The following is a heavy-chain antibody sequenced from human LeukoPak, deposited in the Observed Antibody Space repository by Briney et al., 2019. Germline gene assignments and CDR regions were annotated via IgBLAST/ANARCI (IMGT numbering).Heavy chain of an antibody. CDR2: INHSGST. D-gene: IGHD5-18*01. Sequence: SETLSLTCAVYGGSFSGYYWSWIRQPPGKGLEWIGEINHSGSTNYNPSLKSRVTISVDTSKNQFSLKLSSVTAADTAVYYCARGKSPRPNGYGYFDYWGQGTLVTVSS. V-gene: IGHV4-34*01. J-gene: IGHJ4*02. CDR3: ARGKSPRPNGYGYFDY. CDR1: GGSFSGYY.